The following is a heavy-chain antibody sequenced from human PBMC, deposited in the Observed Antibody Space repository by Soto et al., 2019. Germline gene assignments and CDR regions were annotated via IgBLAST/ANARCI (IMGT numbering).Heavy chain of an antibody. D-gene: IGHD6-19*01. J-gene: IGHJ1*01. Sequence: QVQLQQWGAGLLKPSDTLSLTCAVYGGSFSGYYWSWIRQPPGKGLEWIGEINHSGSTNYNPSLKSRVTISVDTSKNQFSLKLSSVTAADTAVYYCARAVAALYRYFQHWGQGTLVTVSS. V-gene: IGHV4-34*01. CDR3: ARAVAALYRYFQH. CDR2: INHSGST. CDR1: GGSFSGYY.